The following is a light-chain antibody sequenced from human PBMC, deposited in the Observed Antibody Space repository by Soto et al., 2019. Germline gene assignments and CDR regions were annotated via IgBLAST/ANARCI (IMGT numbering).Light chain of an antibody. CDR1: QSVGSD. J-gene: IGKJ3*01. CDR3: HQYNNWPSFT. Sequence: ETVMTQSPATLSVSPGERVTLSCRASQSVGSDLAWYQQKPGQAPRLLIYRASTRATGIPARFSGIGSGTEFTLSVSSLQSEDSAVYYCHQYNNWPSFTFGPGTKVDIK. V-gene: IGKV3-15*01. CDR2: RAS.